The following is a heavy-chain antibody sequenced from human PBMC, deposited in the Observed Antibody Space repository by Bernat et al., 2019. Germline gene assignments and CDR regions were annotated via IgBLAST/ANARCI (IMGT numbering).Heavy chain of an antibody. Sequence: QVQLVESGGGVVQPGRSLRLSCAASGFTFSSYAMHWVRQAPGKGLEWVAVISYDGSNKYYADSVKGRFTISRDNSKNTLYLQMNSLRAEDTAVYYCAKDPVDTEYYFDYWGQGTLVTVSS. D-gene: IGHD5-18*01. V-gene: IGHV3-30-3*01. CDR2: ISYDGSNK. CDR3: AKDPVDTEYYFDY. CDR1: GFTFSSYA. J-gene: IGHJ4*02.